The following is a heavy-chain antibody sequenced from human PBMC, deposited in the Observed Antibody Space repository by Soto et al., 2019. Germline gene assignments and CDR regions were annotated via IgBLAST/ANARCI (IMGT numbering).Heavy chain of an antibody. D-gene: IGHD4-17*01. CDR1: GGSFSGYY. CDR2: INHSGST. J-gene: IGHJ4*02. V-gene: IGHV4-34*01. CDR3: ARAGQQGTVRFDY. Sequence: SETLSLTCAVYGGSFSGYYWSWIRQPPGKGLEWIGEINHSGSTNYNPSLKSRVTISVDTSKNQFSLKLSSVTAADTAVYYCARAGQQGTVRFDYWGQGTLVTVSS.